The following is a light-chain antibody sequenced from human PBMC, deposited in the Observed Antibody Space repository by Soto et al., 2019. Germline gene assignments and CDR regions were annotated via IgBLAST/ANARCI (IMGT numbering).Light chain of an antibody. CDR1: QSISSW. CDR3: QQYNIYPLT. V-gene: IGKV1-5*01. CDR2: DAS. J-gene: IGKJ4*01. Sequence: DIQMTQSPSTLSASVGDRVTITCRASQSISSWLVWYQQKRGKAPKLLIYDASSLESGVPSRFSGSGSGTEFTLTISSLQPDDFATYYCQQYNIYPLTFGGGTKVEIK.